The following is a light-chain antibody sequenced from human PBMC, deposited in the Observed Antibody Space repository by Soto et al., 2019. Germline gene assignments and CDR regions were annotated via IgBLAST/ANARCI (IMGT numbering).Light chain of an antibody. CDR1: QSLANNY. CDR2: GAF. Sequence: DIVLTQSTGTVSLSPGETATLSCRASQSLANNYLAWFQQRPGQAPKLLIYGAFARATGIPDRFSGSGSGTDFTLTISRLEPEDFAVYYCQQYDYSPYTFGQGTKLEIK. CDR3: QQYDYSPYT. J-gene: IGKJ2*01. V-gene: IGKV3-20*01.